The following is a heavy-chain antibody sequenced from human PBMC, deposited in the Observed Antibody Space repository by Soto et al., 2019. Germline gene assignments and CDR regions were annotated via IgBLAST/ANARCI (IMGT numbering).Heavy chain of an antibody. V-gene: IGHV1-18*01. CDR1: GYTFFSSG. CDR3: AKAYAEWFPYYMDV. Sequence: ASVKVSCKASGYTFFSSGISWVRQAPGQGLEWMGWISAYNGNTNYAQKLQGRVTMTTDTSTSTAYMELRSLRSDDTAVYYCAKAYAEWFPYYMDVWGKGTTVTVSS. CDR2: ISAYNGNT. J-gene: IGHJ6*03. D-gene: IGHD3-3*01.